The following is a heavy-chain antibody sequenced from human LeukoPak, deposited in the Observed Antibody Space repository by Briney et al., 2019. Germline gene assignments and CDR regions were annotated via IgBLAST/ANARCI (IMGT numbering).Heavy chain of an antibody. CDR3: AREDWLHFDY. D-gene: IGHD2-21*01. Sequence: PGGSLRLSCAASGFAFSSSWMSWVRQAPGKGLEWVANINKDATAKYYVDSVKGRFTISRDNAKNSLYLQMNGLRAEDTAVYYCAREDWLHFDYWGQGTLVTVSS. CDR2: INKDATAK. CDR1: GFAFSSSW. V-gene: IGHV3-7*03. J-gene: IGHJ4*02.